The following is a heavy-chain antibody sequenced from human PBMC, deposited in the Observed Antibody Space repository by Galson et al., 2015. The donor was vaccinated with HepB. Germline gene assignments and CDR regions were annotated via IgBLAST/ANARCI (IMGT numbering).Heavy chain of an antibody. V-gene: IGHV3-21*01. CDR3: ARVLGEYTPIPLFYGMDV. D-gene: IGHD3-16*01. Sequence: SLRLSCAASGFTFSSYTMNWVRQAPGKGLEWVSSIRSSSTYILYADSVKGRFTISRDNAKNSLYLQMNSLRAEDTAVYYCARVLGEYTPIPLFYGMDVWGQGTTVTVSS. J-gene: IGHJ6*02. CDR1: GFTFSSYT. CDR2: IRSSSTYI.